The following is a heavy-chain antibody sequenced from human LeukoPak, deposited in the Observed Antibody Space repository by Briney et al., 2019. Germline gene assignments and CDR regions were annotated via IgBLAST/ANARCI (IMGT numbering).Heavy chain of an antibody. V-gene: IGHV4-34*01. CDR3: ARVGGPEAFDI. D-gene: IGHD3-10*01. CDR2: INHSGST. Sequence: SETLSLTCAVYGGSFSGYYWSWIRQPPGKGLEWIGEINHSGSTNYNPSLKSRVTISVDTSKKQFSLKLSSVTAADTAVYYCARVGGPEAFDIWGQGTMVTVSS. CDR1: GGSFSGYY. J-gene: IGHJ3*02.